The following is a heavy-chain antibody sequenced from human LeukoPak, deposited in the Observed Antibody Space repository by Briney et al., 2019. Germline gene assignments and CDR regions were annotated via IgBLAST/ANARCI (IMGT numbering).Heavy chain of an antibody. CDR1: GFTFSDFY. V-gene: IGHV3-11*04. CDR2: ITSAGST. J-gene: IGHJ4*02. CDR3: ARKGWSCFDY. Sequence: GGSLRLSCAASGFTFSDFYMTWIRQAPGKGLEWISYITSAGSTYYAGSVKGRFTISRDNAKTSLFLQMNSLRAEDTAVYYCARKGWSCFDYWGQGTLVTVSS. D-gene: IGHD2-15*01.